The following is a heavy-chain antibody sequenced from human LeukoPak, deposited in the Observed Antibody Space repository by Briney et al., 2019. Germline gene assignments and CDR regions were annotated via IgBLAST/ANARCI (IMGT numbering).Heavy chain of an antibody. CDR3: AKDQGSGWYEDYFDY. Sequence: PGESLRLSCATSGFTFSSYAMHWVRQAPGKGLEWVAFIRYGGNNEYYRDSVKGRFTVSRDNPKNTLHLQMNSLRTEDTALYYCAKDQGSGWYEDYFDYWGQGTLVTVSS. J-gene: IGHJ4*02. V-gene: IGHV3-30*02. CDR1: GFTFSSYA. CDR2: IRYGGNNE. D-gene: IGHD6-19*01.